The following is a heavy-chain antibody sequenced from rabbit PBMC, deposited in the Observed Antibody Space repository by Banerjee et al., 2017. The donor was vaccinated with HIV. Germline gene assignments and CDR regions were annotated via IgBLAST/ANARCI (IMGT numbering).Heavy chain of an antibody. CDR3: ARTGSSWSLNL. D-gene: IGHD8-1*01. CDR2: IDPVFGIT. J-gene: IGHJ6*01. Sequence: QLVESGGGLFKPEGSLTLTCTASGFSLSSVYYMSWVRQAPGKGLEWIGYIDPVFGITYYANWVNGRFTISSDNAQNTVGLQLNSLTAADTATYFCARTGSSWSLNLWGPGTLVTVS. CDR1: GFSLSSVYY. V-gene: IGHV1S7*01.